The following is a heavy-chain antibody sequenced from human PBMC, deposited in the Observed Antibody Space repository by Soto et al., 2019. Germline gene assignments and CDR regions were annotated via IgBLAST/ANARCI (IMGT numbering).Heavy chain of an antibody. CDR1: GFSLTTTEVA. D-gene: IGHD5-12*01. Sequence: SGPTVVNPTQSLTLTCSFSGFSLTTTEVAVGWIRQPPGKALEWLALIYWDDDKRYNPSLKSRLTITKDTSRDQVVLAMTNMDPMDTATYFCAHSQRGPRDFWGPGILVTVSS. V-gene: IGHV2-5*02. J-gene: IGHJ4*02. CDR2: IYWDDDK. CDR3: AHSQRGPRDF.